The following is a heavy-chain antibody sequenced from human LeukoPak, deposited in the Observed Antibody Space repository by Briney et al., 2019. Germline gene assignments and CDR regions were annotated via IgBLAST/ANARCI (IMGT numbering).Heavy chain of an antibody. D-gene: IGHD6-19*01. CDR2: INPKSGGT. CDR1: GYMFTDYY. Sequence: ASVKLSCTASGYMFTDYYMHWVRQAPGQGLEWMGWINPKSGGTNYAQKFQGRVTMTRDTSINTGYMDLSGLRSDDTAVYFCARDLGEIAMAGMFSTQSHFDRWGQGTLVTVSS. J-gene: IGHJ4*02. CDR3: ARDLGEIAMAGMFSTQSHFDR. V-gene: IGHV1-2*02.